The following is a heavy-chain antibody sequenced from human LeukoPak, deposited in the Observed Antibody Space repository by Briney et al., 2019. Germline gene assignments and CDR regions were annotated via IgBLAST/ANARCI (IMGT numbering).Heavy chain of an antibody. J-gene: IGHJ4*02. D-gene: IGHD3-22*01. CDR1: GGSFSGYY. CDR3: ASVGGIVVVSNFDY. CDR2: INHSGST. V-gene: IGHV4-34*01. Sequence: SETLSLTCAVYGGSFSGYYWSWIRQPPGKGLEWIGEINHSGSTNYNPSLKSRVTISVDTSKNQFSLKLSSVTAADTAVYYCASVGGIVVVSNFDYWGQGTLVTVSS.